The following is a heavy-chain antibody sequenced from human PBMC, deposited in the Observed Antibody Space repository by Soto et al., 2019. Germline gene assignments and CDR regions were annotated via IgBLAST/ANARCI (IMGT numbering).Heavy chain of an antibody. J-gene: IGHJ5*02. D-gene: IGHD6-6*01. CDR1: GGTFNTYT. Sequence: QVQLVQSGAEVKKPGSSVKVSCKASGGTFNTYTINWVRQAPGQGLEWMGGMIPILGRANYAQKFQGRVTITADKSTSTAYMELTTLRYEDTAMYYCAGRGSGGVLDILAARPLGWFDPWGQGTLVTVSS. V-gene: IGHV1-69*06. CDR2: MIPILGRA. CDR3: AGRGSGGVLDILAARPLGWFDP.